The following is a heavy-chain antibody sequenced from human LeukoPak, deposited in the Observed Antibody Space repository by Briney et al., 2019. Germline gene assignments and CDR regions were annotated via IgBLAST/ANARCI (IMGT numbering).Heavy chain of an antibody. CDR1: EFTFSSHS. J-gene: IGHJ3*02. CDR2: ISSSSIYI. Sequence: GGSLRLSCAASEFTFSSHSMNWVRQAPGKGLQWVSSISSSSIYIYYADSVKGRFTISRDNAKNSLYLQMNSLRGEDTAVYYCARGDGATPPDVFDIWGQGTMVTVSS. CDR3: ARGDGATPPDVFDI. D-gene: IGHD3-10*01. V-gene: IGHV3-21*01.